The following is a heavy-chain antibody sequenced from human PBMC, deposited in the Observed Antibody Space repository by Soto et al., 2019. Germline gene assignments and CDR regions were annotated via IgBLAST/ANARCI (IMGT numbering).Heavy chain of an antibody. CDR3: ARQYCTGGSCYSGWFDS. CDR1: GDTFTTYV. J-gene: IGHJ5*01. Sequence: XESLKVSCKCSGDTFTTYVVSWVLQEPGKGLEWMGRIDPSDSYTTYSPSSQGHVTISVDKSTTTAFLQWSSLRASDTAIYYCARQYCTGGSCYSGWFDSWGQGTLVTVSS. CDR2: IDPSDSYT. V-gene: IGHV5-10-1*01. D-gene: IGHD2-15*01.